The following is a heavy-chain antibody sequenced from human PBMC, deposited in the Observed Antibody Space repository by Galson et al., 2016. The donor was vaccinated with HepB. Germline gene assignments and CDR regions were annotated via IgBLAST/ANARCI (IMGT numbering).Heavy chain of an antibody. CDR2: VWADGSNK. J-gene: IGHJ4*02. CDR3: AKDQGGLWRIFDY. V-gene: IGHV3-33*03. Sequence: SLRLSCAASGFTFSYFGMHWVRQAPGKGLDWVTFVWADGSNKVYADSVKGRFTVSRDNSQKTLYLQMDSLRVEDTGVYYCAKDQGGLWRIFDYWGQGTLVTVSS. D-gene: IGHD3-16*01. CDR1: GFTFSYFG.